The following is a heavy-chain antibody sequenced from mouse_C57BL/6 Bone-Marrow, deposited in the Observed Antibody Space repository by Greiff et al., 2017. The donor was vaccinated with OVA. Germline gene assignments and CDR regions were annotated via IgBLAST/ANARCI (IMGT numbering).Heavy chain of an antibody. D-gene: IGHD2-1*01. CDR1: GFSRSTFGMG. V-gene: IGHV8-8*01. CDR2: IWWDDDK. J-gene: IGHJ2*01. CDR3: ALYYGNPYYFDY. Sequence: VTLKESGPGILQPSQTLSLTCSFSGFSRSTFGMGVGWIRQPSGKGLEWLAHIWWDDDKYYNPALKSRLTISKDTSKNQVFLKIANVDTADTATYYCALYYGNPYYFDYWGQGTTLTVSS.